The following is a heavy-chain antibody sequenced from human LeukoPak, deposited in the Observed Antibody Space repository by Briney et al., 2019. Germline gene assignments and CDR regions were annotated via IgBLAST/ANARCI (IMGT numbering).Heavy chain of an antibody. D-gene: IGHD3-22*01. CDR2: IYPGDSDT. J-gene: IGHJ5*02. Sequence: GESLKISCKGSGYSFTSYWIGWVRQMPGKGLEWMGIIYPGDSDTRYSPSFQGQVTISADKSISTAYLQWSSLKASDTAMYYCARRTGSSGYGNWFDPWGQGTLVTVSS. CDR1: GYSFTSYW. CDR3: ARRTGSSGYGNWFDP. V-gene: IGHV5-51*01.